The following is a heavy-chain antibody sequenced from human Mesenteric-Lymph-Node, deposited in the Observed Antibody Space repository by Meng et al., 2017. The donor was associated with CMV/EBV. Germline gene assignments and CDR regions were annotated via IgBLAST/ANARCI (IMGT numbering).Heavy chain of an antibody. CDR3: ARGSCSGGSCYLDY. D-gene: IGHD2-15*01. CDR2: ITGSGSAM. CDR1: EFTFSSYN. J-gene: IGHJ4*02. V-gene: IGHV3-48*03. Sequence: GGSLRLSCAASEFTFSSYNMHWVRQAPGKGLEWLSYITGSGSAMYYADSVKGRFTISRDSAKNSLYLQMNSLRGEDTALYYCARGSCSGGSCYLDYWGQGTLVTVSS.